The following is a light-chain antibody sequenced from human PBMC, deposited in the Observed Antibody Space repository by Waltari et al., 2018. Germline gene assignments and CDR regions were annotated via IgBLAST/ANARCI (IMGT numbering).Light chain of an antibody. V-gene: IGLV1-44*01. CDR1: NSNIGSNV. CDR3: ATWDDRLTGVV. CDR2: SNT. J-gene: IGLJ2*01. Sequence: QSALTQPPSASGTPGQTATIFCSGGNSNIGSNVVNWYQQVPGTAPKLLIYSNTYRPAGVPDRFSGSKSGTSASLAISGIQSDDEGDYYCATWDDRLTGVVFGGGTQVTVL.